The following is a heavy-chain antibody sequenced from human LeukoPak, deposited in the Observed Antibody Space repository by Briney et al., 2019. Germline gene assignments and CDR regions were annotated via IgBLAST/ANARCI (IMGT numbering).Heavy chain of an antibody. CDR1: GFTVSSKY. CDR2: INHSGST. CDR3: ASSKLADLDYYGSGSYML. J-gene: IGHJ4*02. Sequence: PGGSLRLSCAASGFTVSSKYMSWIRQPPGKGLEWIGEINHSGSTNYNPSLKSRVTISVDTSKNQFSLKLSSVTAADTAVYYCASSKLADLDYYGSGSYMLWGQGTLVTVSS. V-gene: IGHV4-34*01. D-gene: IGHD3-10*01.